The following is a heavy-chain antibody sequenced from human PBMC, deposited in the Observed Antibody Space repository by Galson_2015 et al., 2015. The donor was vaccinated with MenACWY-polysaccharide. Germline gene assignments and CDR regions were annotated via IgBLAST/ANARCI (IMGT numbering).Heavy chain of an antibody. V-gene: IGHV1-8*01. D-gene: IGHD1-1*01. CDR1: GYTFTTYN. CDR2: MNPNSGNT. J-gene: IGHJ5*02. CDR3: ARGIRRTTVWFDP. Sequence: SVKVSCKASGYTFTTYNITWVRQATGQGLEWMGWMNPNSGNTGYAQKFQGRVTMTRNTSISIAYMELNRLRSEDTAVYYCARGIRRTTVWFDPWGQGTLVTVSS.